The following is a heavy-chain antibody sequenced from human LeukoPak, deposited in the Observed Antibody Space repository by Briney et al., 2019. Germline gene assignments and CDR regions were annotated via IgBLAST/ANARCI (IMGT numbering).Heavy chain of an antibody. Sequence: GGSLRLSCAASGFTFSSYSMNWVRQAPGKGLEWVAVISYDGSNKYYADSVKGRFTISRDNSKNTLYLQVNSLRTEDTALYYCAKDMGNCSGGSCYSSAFDYWGQGTLVTVSS. CDR1: GFTFSSYS. D-gene: IGHD2-15*01. V-gene: IGHV3-30*18. CDR3: AKDMGNCSGGSCYSSAFDY. J-gene: IGHJ4*02. CDR2: ISYDGSNK.